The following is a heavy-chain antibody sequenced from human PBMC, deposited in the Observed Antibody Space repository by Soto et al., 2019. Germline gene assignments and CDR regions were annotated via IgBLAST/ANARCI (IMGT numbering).Heavy chain of an antibody. J-gene: IGHJ4*02. Sequence: SLRLSCAASGFTFSSYGMHWVRQAPGKGLEWVAVISYDGSNKYYADSVKGRFTISRDNSKNTLYLQMNSLRAEDTAVYYCAKNIGPRDTAMALGVYWGQGTLVTVSS. CDR3: AKNIGPRDTAMALGVY. CDR1: GFTFSSYG. CDR2: ISYDGSNK. V-gene: IGHV3-30*18. D-gene: IGHD5-18*01.